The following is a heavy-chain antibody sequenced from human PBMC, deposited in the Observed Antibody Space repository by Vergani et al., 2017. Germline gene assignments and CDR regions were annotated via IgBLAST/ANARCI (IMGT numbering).Heavy chain of an antibody. Sequence: QVQLQQWGAGLLKPSETLSLTCAVYGGSFSGYYWSWIRQPPGKVLEWIGEINHSGSTNYNPSLKSRVTISVDTSKNQFSLKLSSVTAADTAVYYCASSAYTVTQKGSKIDYWGQGTLVTVSS. D-gene: IGHD4-17*01. V-gene: IGHV4-34*01. CDR3: ASSAYTVTQKGSKIDY. CDR2: INHSGST. J-gene: IGHJ4*02. CDR1: GGSFSGYY.